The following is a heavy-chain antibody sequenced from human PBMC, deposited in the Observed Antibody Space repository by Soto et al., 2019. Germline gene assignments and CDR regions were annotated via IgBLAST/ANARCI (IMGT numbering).Heavy chain of an antibody. CDR3: AKGRRWLQPFDY. Sequence: GGSLRLSCAASGFTFSSYGMHWVRQAPGKGLEWVAVISYDGSNKYYADSVKGRFTISGDNSKNTLYPQMNSLRAEDTAVYYCAKGRRWLQPFDYWGQGTLVTVSS. CDR2: ISYDGSNK. J-gene: IGHJ4*02. CDR1: GFTFSSYG. V-gene: IGHV3-30*18. D-gene: IGHD5-12*01.